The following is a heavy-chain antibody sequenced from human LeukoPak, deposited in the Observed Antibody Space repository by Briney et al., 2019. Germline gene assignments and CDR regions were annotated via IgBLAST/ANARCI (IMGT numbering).Heavy chain of an antibody. CDR3: AKAENNHPEEMAFAY. Sequence: GGSLRLSCAASGFTFSSYAMSWVRQAPGKGLEWVSAISGSGGSTYYADSVKGRFTISRDNSKNTLYLQMNSLRAEDTAVYYCAKAENNHPEEMAFAYWGQGTLVTVSS. D-gene: IGHD1/OR15-1a*01. J-gene: IGHJ4*02. CDR1: GFTFSSYA. CDR2: ISGSGGST. V-gene: IGHV3-23*01.